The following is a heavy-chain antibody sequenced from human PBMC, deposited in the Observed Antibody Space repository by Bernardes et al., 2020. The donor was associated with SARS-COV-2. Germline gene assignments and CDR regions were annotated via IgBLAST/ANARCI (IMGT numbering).Heavy chain of an antibody. CDR3: ARDRRDDAHY. J-gene: IGHJ4*02. D-gene: IGHD1-1*01. CDR1: GFTVSDNY. Sequence: GGSLRLSCAASGFTVSDNYMSWVRQAPGKGLEWVSVMYRGGNTYYADSVQCRFTISRDSSKNTLYLQMNSLRVEDTAVYYCARDRRDDAHYWGQGTLVTVSS. CDR2: MYRGGNT. V-gene: IGHV3-66*01.